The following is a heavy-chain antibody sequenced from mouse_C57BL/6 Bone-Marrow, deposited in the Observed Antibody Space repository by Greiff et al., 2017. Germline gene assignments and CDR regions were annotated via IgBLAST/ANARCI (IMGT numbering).Heavy chain of an antibody. V-gene: IGHV1-26*01. CDR1: GYTFTDYY. D-gene: IGHD3-3*01. J-gene: IGHJ3*01. Sequence: VQLQQSGPELVKPGASVKISCKASGYTFTDYYMNWVKQSHGKSLEWIGDINPNTGGTSYNQKFKGKATLTVDKSSSTDYMELRSLSSEDSAVYYCGRGDPFAYWGQGTLVTVSA. CDR3: GRGDPFAY. CDR2: INPNTGGT.